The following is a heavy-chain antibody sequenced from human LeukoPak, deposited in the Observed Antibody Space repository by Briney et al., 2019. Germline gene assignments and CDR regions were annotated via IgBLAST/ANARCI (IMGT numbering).Heavy chain of an antibody. CDR1: GGSISSGGYY. V-gene: IGHV4-31*03. J-gene: IGHJ4*02. CDR3: ARGLSWPYYFDY. CDR2: IYYSGST. D-gene: IGHD3-10*01. Sequence: SETLSLTCTVSGGSISSGGYYWSWIRQHPGKGLEWIGYIYYSGSTYYNPSLKSRVTISVDTSKNQSSLKLSSVTAADTAVYYCARGLSWPYYFDYWGQGTLVTVSS.